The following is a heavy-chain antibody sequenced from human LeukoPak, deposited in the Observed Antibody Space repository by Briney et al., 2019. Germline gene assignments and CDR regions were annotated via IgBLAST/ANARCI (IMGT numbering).Heavy chain of an antibody. D-gene: IGHD6-13*01. Sequence: GGSLRLSCAASGFTFSSYEMNWVRQAPGKGLEWVSYISSSGSTIYYADSVKGRFTISRDNAKNSLYLQMNSLRAEDTAVYYCARGAWSSSWYSYYMDVWGKGTTVTISS. CDR2: ISSSGSTI. V-gene: IGHV3-48*03. CDR1: GFTFSSYE. J-gene: IGHJ6*03. CDR3: ARGAWSSSWYSYYMDV.